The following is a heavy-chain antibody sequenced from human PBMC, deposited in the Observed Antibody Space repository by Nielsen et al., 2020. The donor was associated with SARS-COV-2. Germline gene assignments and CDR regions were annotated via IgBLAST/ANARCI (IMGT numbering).Heavy chain of an antibody. J-gene: IGHJ4*02. CDR1: GGTFSSYA. CDR2: IIPIFGTA. D-gene: IGHD2-21*01. V-gene: IGHV1-69*13. Sequence: SVKVSCKASGGTFSSYAISWVRQAPGQGLEWMGGIIPIFGTANYAQKFQGRVTITADESTSTAYMELRSLRSDDTAVYYCAREGEGGFDYWGQGTLVTVSS. CDR3: AREGEGGFDY.